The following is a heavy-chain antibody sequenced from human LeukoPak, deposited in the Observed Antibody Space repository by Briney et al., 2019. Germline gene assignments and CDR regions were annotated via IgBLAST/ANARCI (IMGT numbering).Heavy chain of an antibody. CDR3: VRGQSGFKLDP. V-gene: IGHV1-8*01. CDR1: GYTFTNYD. D-gene: IGHD3-22*01. CDR2: MNPNSGNT. J-gene: IGHJ5*02. Sequence: ASVKVTCKASGYTFTNYDINWVRQAAGQGLQWMGWMNPNSGNTGYPQRFQGRVTMTRDTSINTAYMELSSLRSEDTAVYYCVRGQSGFKLDPWGQGTLVTVSS.